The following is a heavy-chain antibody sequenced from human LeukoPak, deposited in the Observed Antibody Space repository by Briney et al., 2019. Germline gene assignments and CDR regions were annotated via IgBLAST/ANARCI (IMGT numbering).Heavy chain of an antibody. CDR2: ISSSGSTI. Sequence: GGSLRLSCAASGFTFGTYAMNWVRQAPGKGLEWVSYISSSGSTIYYADSVKGRFTISRDNAKNSLYLQMNSLRAEDTAVYYCARDRQLWYYWGQGTLVTVSS. CDR3: ARDRQLWYY. V-gene: IGHV3-48*03. J-gene: IGHJ4*02. D-gene: IGHD5-18*01. CDR1: GFTFGTYA.